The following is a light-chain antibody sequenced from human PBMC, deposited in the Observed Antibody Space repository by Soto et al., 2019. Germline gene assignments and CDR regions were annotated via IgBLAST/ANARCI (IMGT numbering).Light chain of an antibody. CDR3: QQYNNWPPWT. J-gene: IGKJ1*01. V-gene: IGKV3-15*01. CDR2: GAS. Sequence: EIVMTQSPATLSVSPGERATLSCRASQSISSDVAWYQQKPGQAPRLLIYGASTTATGIPARFSGSGSGTEFTLTISSLQSEDFAVYNCQQYNNWPPWTFGQGTKVDIK. CDR1: QSISSD.